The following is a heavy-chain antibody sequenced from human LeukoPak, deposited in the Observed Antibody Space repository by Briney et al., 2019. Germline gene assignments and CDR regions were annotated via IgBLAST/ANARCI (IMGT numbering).Heavy chain of an antibody. CDR3: AREVISTPSYFDY. CDR2: IHRDDKT. CDR1: GFTVSSSF. J-gene: IGHJ4*02. Sequence: GGSLRLSCAASGFTVSSSFIYWVRRAPGKGLEWVSLIHRDDKTYYADSVKGRFTMSRDSSKNTLYLQMNSLGADDTAVYYCAREVISTPSYFDYWGQGILDTVSS. D-gene: IGHD2-2*01. V-gene: IGHV3-53*01.